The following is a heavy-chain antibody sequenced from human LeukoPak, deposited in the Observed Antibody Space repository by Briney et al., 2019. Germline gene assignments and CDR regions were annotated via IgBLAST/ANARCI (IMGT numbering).Heavy chain of an antibody. V-gene: IGHV3-7*01. CDR2: IKQDGSEK. CDR3: ARSRYDDY. J-gene: IGHJ4*02. CDR1: GFTFSSYW. D-gene: IGHD2-15*01. Sequence: PGGSLRLSCAASGFTFSSYWMNWVRQAPGTGLEWVANIKQDGSEKYYVDSVKGRFTISRDNAKNSLYLQMDGLRAEDTAVYYCARSRYDDYWGQGTLVTVSS.